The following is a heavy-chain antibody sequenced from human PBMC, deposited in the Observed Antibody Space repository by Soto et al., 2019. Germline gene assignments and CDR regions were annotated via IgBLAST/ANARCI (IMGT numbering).Heavy chain of an antibody. V-gene: IGHV4-34*01. D-gene: IGHD6-13*01. CDR2: INHSGST. J-gene: IGHJ5*02. CDR1: GGSFSGYY. Sequence: SETLSLTCAVYGGSFSGYYWSWIRQPPGKGLEWIGEINHSGSTNYNPSLKSRVTISVDTSKNQFSLKLSSVTAADTAVYYCARGWVQQLVSVWFDPWGQGTLVTVSS. CDR3: ARGWVQQLVSVWFDP.